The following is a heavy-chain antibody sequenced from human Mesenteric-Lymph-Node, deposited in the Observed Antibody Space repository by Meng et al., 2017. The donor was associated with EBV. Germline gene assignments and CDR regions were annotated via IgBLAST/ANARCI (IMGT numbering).Heavy chain of an antibody. Sequence: QVQLQESGPGLVKASETLSLTCTVSGDSASSGSHYWSWIRQSPGKGLEWIGYLYDSGSSKYNPSLKSRVTISVDTSKNQFSLKLNSVTAADTAVYYCARGRDEFGDYGFEDWGQGTLVTVSS. J-gene: IGHJ4*02. CDR3: ARGRDEFGDYGFED. CDR1: GDSASSGSHY. CDR2: LYDSGSS. V-gene: IGHV4-61*01. D-gene: IGHD4-17*01.